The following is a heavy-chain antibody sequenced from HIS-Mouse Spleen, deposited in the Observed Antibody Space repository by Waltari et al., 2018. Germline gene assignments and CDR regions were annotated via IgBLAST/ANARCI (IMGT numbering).Heavy chain of an antibody. CDR2: IYYSGST. Sequence: QLQLQESGPGLVKPSETLSLTCTASGGSISSSSYYWGRIRQPPGQGLEWIGSIYYSGSTYYNPSLKSRVTISVDTSKNQFSLKLSSVTAADTAVYYCARDLLGRIVGATKVGFDYWGQGTLVTVSS. J-gene: IGHJ4*02. CDR3: ARDLLGRIVGATKVGFDY. V-gene: IGHV4-39*07. CDR1: GGSISSSSYY. D-gene: IGHD1-26*01.